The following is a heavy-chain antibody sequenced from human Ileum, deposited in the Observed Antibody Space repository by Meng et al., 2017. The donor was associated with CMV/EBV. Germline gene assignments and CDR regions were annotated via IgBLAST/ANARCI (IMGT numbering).Heavy chain of an antibody. V-gene: IGHV3-53*01. CDR1: GLTVSSNY. D-gene: IGHD6-13*01. J-gene: IGHJ4*02. CDR2: IYSDGTT. CDR3: AYSSSWAHFDY. Sequence: LSWVASGLTVSSNYMSWVRQAPGKGLEWVSIIYSDGTTYYADSVKGRFTISRDKSKNTLDLQMNSLRAEDMAVYYCAYSSSWAHFDYWGQGTLVTVSS.